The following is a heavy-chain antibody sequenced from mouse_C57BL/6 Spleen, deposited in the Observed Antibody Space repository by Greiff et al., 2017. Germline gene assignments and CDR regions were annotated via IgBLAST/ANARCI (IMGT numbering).Heavy chain of an antibody. Sequence: VQLQESGAKLARPGASVKLSCKASGYTFTSYGISWVKQRTGQGLGWIGEIYPRSGNTYYNEKFKGKATLTADKSSSTAYIELRSLTSEDSAVYFCAENWDWFAYWGQGTLVTVSA. D-gene: IGHD4-1*01. CDR3: AENWDWFAY. CDR1: GYTFTSYG. J-gene: IGHJ3*01. CDR2: IYPRSGNT. V-gene: IGHV1-81*01.